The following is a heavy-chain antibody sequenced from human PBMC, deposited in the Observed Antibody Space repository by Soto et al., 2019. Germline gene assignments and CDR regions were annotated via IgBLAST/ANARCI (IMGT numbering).Heavy chain of an antibody. J-gene: IGHJ3*02. CDR2: IKYSVTT. CDR3: ARHGITGSYYDAFDI. D-gene: IGHD1-26*01. CDR1: GGSISRSRSR. V-gene: IGHV4-39*01. Sequence: SESLSLTCAGSGGSISRSRSRWCSVGQPPGKGLEWIASIKYSVTTFYNPSLKSRVTVSVDTSKNQFALKLSSVTAAETAVYYCARHGITGSYYDAFDIWGQGPMVS.